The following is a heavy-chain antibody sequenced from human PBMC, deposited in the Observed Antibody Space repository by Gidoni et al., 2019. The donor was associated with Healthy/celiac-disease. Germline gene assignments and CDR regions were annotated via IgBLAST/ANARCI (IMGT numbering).Heavy chain of an antibody. CDR2: IIGSGGST. D-gene: IGHD2-15*01. V-gene: IGHV3-23*01. Sequence: EVQLLESGGGLVQPWGYVRHACGASGLTFSSDALSWVRQAPGKGLEWVSAIIGSGGSTYYADSVNGRFTISIDTSKHPLYLLMIILRADDTAVYYCAKADIVVVVAATFAYWGQGTLVTVSS. CDR1: GLTFSSDA. J-gene: IGHJ4*02. CDR3: AKADIVVVVAATFAY.